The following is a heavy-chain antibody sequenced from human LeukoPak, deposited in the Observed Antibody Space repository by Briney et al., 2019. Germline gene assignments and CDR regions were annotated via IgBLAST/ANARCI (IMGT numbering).Heavy chain of an antibody. CDR3: ATISSTSPEQIEWADY. D-gene: IGHD2-2*01. CDR2: INHSGRI. J-gene: IGHJ4*02. V-gene: IGHV4-34*01. CDR1: GGSFSGYY. Sequence: SETRSLTCAVYGGSFSGYYWGWIRQPPGKGLEWIGEINHSGRINYNPSIKSRGTIAVATSKTQSSLKLICVTAADEAVYYWATISSTSPEQIEWADYWGQGTLVTVAS.